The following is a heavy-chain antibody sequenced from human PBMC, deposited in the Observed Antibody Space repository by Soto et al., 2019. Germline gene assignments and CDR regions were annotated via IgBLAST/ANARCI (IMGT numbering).Heavy chain of an antibody. D-gene: IGHD6-13*01. V-gene: IGHV3-23*01. J-gene: IGHJ4*02. Sequence: EVQLLESGGGLVQPGGSLRLSCAASGFTFSAYVMSWVRQAPGKGLEWVSSITSSGGGTYYADSVKGRFTVSRDNSKNTVYLKMNSLRDEDTDVYYCAKLTAAWGQGTLVTVSS. CDR3: AKLTAA. CDR1: GFTFSAYV. CDR2: ITSSGGGT.